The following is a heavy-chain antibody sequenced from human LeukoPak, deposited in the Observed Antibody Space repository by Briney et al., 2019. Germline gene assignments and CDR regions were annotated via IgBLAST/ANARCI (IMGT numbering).Heavy chain of an antibody. CDR2: IYYSGTT. CDR1: GGSITNFY. CDR3: VRSKSGTYGWFDP. J-gene: IGHJ5*02. V-gene: IGHV4-59*01. D-gene: IGHD4-17*01. Sequence: SETLSLTCTVSGGSITNFYGGWIRQSPGKGLELIGYIYYSGTTNYSPSLKSRVSISVDTSKKQFSLKLSSVTAADTAIYYCVRSKSGTYGWFDPWGQGTLVTVFS.